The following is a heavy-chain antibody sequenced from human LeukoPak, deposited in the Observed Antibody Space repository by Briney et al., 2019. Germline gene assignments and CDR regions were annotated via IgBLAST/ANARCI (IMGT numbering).Heavy chain of an antibody. Sequence: PSETLSLTCTVSGGSISSYYWSWIRQPPGKGLEWIGYIYYSGSTNYNPSLKSRVTISVDTSKNQFSLKLSSVTAADTAVYYCARGVYIAAAQYAYWGQGTLSPSPQ. V-gene: IGHV4-59*01. CDR1: GGSISSYY. CDR2: IYYSGST. D-gene: IGHD6-13*01. CDR3: ARGVYIAAAQYAY. J-gene: IGHJ4*02.